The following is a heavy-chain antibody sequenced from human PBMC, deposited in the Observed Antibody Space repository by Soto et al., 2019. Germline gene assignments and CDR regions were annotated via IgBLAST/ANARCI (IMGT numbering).Heavy chain of an antibody. V-gene: IGHV4-28*01. J-gene: IGHJ3*02. CDR3: ARQTPPGAFDI. Sequence: SETLSLTCAVSGYSISSSNWWGWIRQPPGKGLECIGYIYYSGSTNYNPSLKSRVTISVDTSKNQFSLKLSSVTAADTAVYYCARQTPPGAFDIWGQGTMVTVSS. CDR2: IYYSGST. D-gene: IGHD2-15*01. CDR1: GYSISSSNW.